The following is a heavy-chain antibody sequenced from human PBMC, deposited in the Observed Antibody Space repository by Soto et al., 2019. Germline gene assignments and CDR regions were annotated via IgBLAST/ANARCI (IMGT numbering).Heavy chain of an antibody. D-gene: IGHD6-13*01. CDR1: GFTFSSYG. V-gene: IGHV3-30*19. J-gene: IGHJ4*02. CDR3: ARDRFASSWSYFDY. Sequence: SLRLSCAASGFTFSSYGMHWVRQAPGKGLEWVSVISDDGSNKYYADSVKGRFTISRDNSKNTLYLQMNSLRAEDTAVYYCARDRFASSWSYFDYWGQGTPVTVSS. CDR2: ISDDGSNK.